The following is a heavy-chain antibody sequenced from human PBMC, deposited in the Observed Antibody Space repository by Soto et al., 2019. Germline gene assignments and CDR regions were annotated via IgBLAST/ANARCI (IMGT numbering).Heavy chain of an antibody. CDR1: GFTFNSYA. Sequence: LRLSCVASGFTFNSYAMSWVRQAPGKGLEWVSAISGRGDSTYYADSVKGRFTISSDNSKNTMYLQMNSLRAEDTAIYYCAKDFSRFEYWGQGTLVTVSS. V-gene: IGHV3-23*01. J-gene: IGHJ4*02. CDR2: ISGRGDST. CDR3: AKDFSRFEY.